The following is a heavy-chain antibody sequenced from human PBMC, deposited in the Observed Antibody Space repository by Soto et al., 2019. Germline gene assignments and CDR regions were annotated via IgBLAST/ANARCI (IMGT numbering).Heavy chain of an antibody. CDR1: GFTVSNTY. Sequence: GGSLRLSCAASGFTVSNTYMSWVRQAAGKGLEWVSLIYSGGNTDYADSVKGRFTISRDNSNNTLYLQMDSLRAEDTAVYYCARARWAYSRYGMDVWGQGTTVTVSS. J-gene: IGHJ6*02. V-gene: IGHV3-53*01. CDR2: IYSGGNT. CDR3: ARARWAYSRYGMDV. D-gene: IGHD2-21*01.